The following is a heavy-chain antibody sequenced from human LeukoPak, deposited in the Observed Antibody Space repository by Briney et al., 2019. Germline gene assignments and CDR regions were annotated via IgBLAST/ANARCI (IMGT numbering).Heavy chain of an antibody. Sequence: GEPLKISCMGSVYSFTSYWVGWLRHMPGKGLEWMGINYPCDSHTRYSPPFQGQVTISANKSLSTASLQSSSLKASDTAMYYCARGAPGIADWFDPWGQGTLVTVSS. V-gene: IGHV5-51*01. CDR3: ARGAPGIADWFDP. D-gene: IGHD6-13*01. J-gene: IGHJ5*02. CDR2: NYPCDSHT. CDR1: VYSFTSYW.